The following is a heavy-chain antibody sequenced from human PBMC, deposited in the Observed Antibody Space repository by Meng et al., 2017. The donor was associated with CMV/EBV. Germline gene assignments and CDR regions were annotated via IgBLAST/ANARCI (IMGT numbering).Heavy chain of an antibody. CDR2: IYYSGST. D-gene: IGHD3-3*01. CDR3: ARGGLFWSGYYPYYYYGMDV. V-gene: IGHV4-39*07. CDR1: GGSISSSSYY. Sequence: ESLKISCTVSGGSISSSSYYWGWIRQPPGKGLEWIGSIYYSGSTYYNPSLKSRVTISVDTSKNQFSLKLSSVTAADTAVYYCARGGLFWSGYYPYYYYGMDVWGQGTTVTVSS. J-gene: IGHJ6*02.